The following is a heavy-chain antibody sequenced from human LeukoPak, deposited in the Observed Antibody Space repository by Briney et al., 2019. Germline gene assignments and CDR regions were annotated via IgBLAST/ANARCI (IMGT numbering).Heavy chain of an antibody. Sequence: ASVRVSCKASGYTFTGYYMHWVRQAPGKGLEWMGGFDPEDGETIYAQKFQGRVTMAEDTSTDTAYMELSSLRSEDTAVYYCATGDNSWPRGYYWGQGTLVTVSS. CDR1: GYTFTGYY. CDR3: ATGDNSWPRGYY. D-gene: IGHD6-13*01. V-gene: IGHV1-24*01. J-gene: IGHJ4*02. CDR2: FDPEDGET.